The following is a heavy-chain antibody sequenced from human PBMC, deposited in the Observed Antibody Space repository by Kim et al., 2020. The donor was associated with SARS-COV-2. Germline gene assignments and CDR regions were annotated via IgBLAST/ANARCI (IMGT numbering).Heavy chain of an antibody. CDR3: AKAGAIGYDYYGMDV. D-gene: IGHD2-21*01. Sequence: GGSLRLTCAAYGFTFDVYARHWVRQAPGKGLEWVSGISWNSGSIDCADSVRGRFTISRDNAKNSLYLQMNSLRAEDTAFYYCAKAGAIGYDYYGMDVWGHGTTVTVSS. CDR2: ISWNSGSI. V-gene: IGHV3-9*01. J-gene: IGHJ6*02. CDR1: GFTFDVYA.